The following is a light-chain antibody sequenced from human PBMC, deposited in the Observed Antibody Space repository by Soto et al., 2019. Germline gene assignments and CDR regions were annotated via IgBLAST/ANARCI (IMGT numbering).Light chain of an antibody. J-gene: IGKJ1*01. Sequence: DTQMTQSPSTLSASVGDRVTITCRASQSISNWLAWYQQKPGKAPKLLIYKASSLESGVPSRFSGSGSGTEVTLTISSLHTDDFAGYYCQQYNSYPWTFGQGTKVEIK. CDR3: QQYNSYPWT. CDR1: QSISNW. CDR2: KAS. V-gene: IGKV1-5*03.